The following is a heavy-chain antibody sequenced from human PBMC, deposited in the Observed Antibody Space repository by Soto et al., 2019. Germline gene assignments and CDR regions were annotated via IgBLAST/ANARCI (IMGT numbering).Heavy chain of an antibody. J-gene: IGHJ6*02. CDR2: ISTYNGNT. CDR1: GYTFTSYG. D-gene: IGHD3-9*01. V-gene: IGHV1-18*01. Sequence: QVQLVQSGAEVKKPGASVKVSCKASGYTFTSYGISWARQAPGQGLEWMGWISTYNGNTNYAQKLQGRVTMTTDTSTSTAYMELRSLRSDDTAVDYGARAVQYDLLTGYYADYYYYGMDVWGQGTTVTVSS. CDR3: ARAVQYDLLTGYYADYYYYGMDV.